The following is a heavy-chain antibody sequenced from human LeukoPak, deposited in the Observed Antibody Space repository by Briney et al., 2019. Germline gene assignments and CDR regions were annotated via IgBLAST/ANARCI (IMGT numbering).Heavy chain of an antibody. CDR1: GYTLTELS. D-gene: IGHD2-15*01. CDR3: ATAWKVVAANLFDY. V-gene: IGHV1-24*01. CDR2: FDPEDGET. Sequence: ASVKVSCKVSGYTLTELSMHWVRQAPGKGLEWMGGFDPEDGETIYAQKFQGRVTMTEDTSTDTAYMELSSLRFEDTAVYYCATAWKVVAANLFDYWGQGTLVTVSS. J-gene: IGHJ4*02.